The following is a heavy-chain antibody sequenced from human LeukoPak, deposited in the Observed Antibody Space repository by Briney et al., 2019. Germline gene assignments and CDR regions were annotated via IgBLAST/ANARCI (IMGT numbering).Heavy chain of an antibody. CDR3: AKERSGIPAAANY. J-gene: IGHJ4*02. D-gene: IGHD6-13*01. Sequence: GGSLRLSCAASRFTFRNYGMHWVRQAPGKGLEWVAVIWYDGSEKYYVDSVKGRFTVSRDNSKTTVYLQMNSLRAEDTAVYYCAKERSGIPAAANYWGQGTLVTVSS. CDR2: IWYDGSEK. CDR1: RFTFRNYG. V-gene: IGHV3-33*03.